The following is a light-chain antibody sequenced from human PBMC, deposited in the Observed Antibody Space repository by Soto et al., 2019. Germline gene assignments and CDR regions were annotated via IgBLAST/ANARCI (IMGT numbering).Light chain of an antibody. CDR1: SSDVGRYNY. CDR2: DVS. J-gene: IGLJ1*01. Sequence: QSALAQPASVSGSRGQSITISCTGPSSDVGRYNYVSWFQQHPGKVPKLIIYDVSNWPSGVSDRFSGSKSGNTASLTISGLQPEDEADYYCSSFTSSSTFVFGTGTKVTVL. CDR3: SSFTSSSTFV. V-gene: IGLV2-14*03.